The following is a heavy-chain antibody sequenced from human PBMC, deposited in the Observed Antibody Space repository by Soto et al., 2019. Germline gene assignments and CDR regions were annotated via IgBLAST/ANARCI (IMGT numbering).Heavy chain of an antibody. CDR2: FDPEDGET. V-gene: IGHV1-24*01. CDR1: GYTLTELS. D-gene: IGHD3-10*01. Sequence: GASVKVSCKVSGYTLTELSMHWVRQAPGKGLEWMGGFDPEDGETIYAQKFQGRVTMTEDTSTDTAYMELSSLRSEDTAVYYCATLKSDLGLSGNYFNYFDYWGQGTLVTSPQ. J-gene: IGHJ4*02. CDR3: ATLKSDLGLSGNYFNYFDY.